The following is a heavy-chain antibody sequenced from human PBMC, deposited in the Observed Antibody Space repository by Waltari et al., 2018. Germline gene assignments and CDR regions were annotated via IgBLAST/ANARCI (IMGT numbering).Heavy chain of an antibody. CDR3: ARIAAAGTLVLWFDP. CDR1: GFSLSTRRVG. D-gene: IGHD6-13*01. Sequence: QITLKESGPTLVKPTQNLTLTCTSSGFSLSTRRVGVGWIRQQPGKALEWLALIYWNEDKRYSPSLKSRLTITKDTSKNQVVLTMTNMDPVDTATYYCARIAAAGTLVLWFDPWGQGTLVTVSS. J-gene: IGHJ5*02. CDR2: IYWNEDK. V-gene: IGHV2-5*01.